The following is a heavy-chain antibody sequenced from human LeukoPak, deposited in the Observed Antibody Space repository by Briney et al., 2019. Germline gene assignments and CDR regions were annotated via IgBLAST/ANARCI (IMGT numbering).Heavy chain of an antibody. CDR2: ITSRSTT. J-gene: IGHJ4*02. Sequence: GGSLRLSCANSGFTFSNYNMNWVRQAPGKGLEWVSGITSRSTTYYADSVKGRFTISRDNSKNMVWLQINSPTAEDTATYYCAKDGNWARFEDWGQGTLVTVSS. CDR1: GFTFSNYN. CDR3: AKDGNWARFED. V-gene: IGHV3-23*01. D-gene: IGHD7-27*01.